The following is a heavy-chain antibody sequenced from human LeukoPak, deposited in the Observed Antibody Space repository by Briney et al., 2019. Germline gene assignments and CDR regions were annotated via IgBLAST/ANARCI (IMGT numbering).Heavy chain of an antibody. CDR1: GYTFTSYD. J-gene: IGHJ6*03. CDR3: ARGDDYDYYYYMDV. D-gene: IGHD1-1*01. CDR2: MNPNSGNT. Sequence: ASVKVSCKASGYTFTSYDINWVRQATGQGLEWMGWMNPNSGNTGYAQKFQGRVTITRNTSISTAYMELSSLRSEDTAVYYCARGDDYDYYYYMDVWGKGTTVTISS. V-gene: IGHV1-8*03.